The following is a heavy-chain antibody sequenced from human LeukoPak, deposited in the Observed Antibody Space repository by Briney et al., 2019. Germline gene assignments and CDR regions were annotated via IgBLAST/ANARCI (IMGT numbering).Heavy chain of an antibody. D-gene: IGHD1-26*01. V-gene: IGHV4-39*01. J-gene: IGHJ5*02. Sequence: SETLSLTCSVSGDSISRSDSYWDWIRQPPGKGLEWIGTIYYSGRTYYSPSLNSRVTMSVDTSSNQFSLKLSSLTAADTAVYYCARNEYSGSYYGLSWFDPWGQGTLVTVSS. CDR1: GDSISRSDSY. CDR2: IYYSGRT. CDR3: ARNEYSGSYYGLSWFDP.